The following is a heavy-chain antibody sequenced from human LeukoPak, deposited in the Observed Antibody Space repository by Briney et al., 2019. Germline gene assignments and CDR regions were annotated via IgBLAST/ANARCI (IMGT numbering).Heavy chain of an antibody. J-gene: IGHJ4*02. CDR1: GFTLSSYA. CDR2: VDGGGGGT. D-gene: IGHD6-13*01. V-gene: IGHV3-23*01. CDR3: AKQSAGSAAWYSLHYDF. Sequence: GGSLRLSCAASGFTLSSYAMTWVRQAPGRGLEWVSSVDGGGGGTYYADSVKGRFAISRDNSKDTLYLQMKGLRAEDTAVYLCAKQSAGSAAWYSLHYDFWGQGTLVTVSS.